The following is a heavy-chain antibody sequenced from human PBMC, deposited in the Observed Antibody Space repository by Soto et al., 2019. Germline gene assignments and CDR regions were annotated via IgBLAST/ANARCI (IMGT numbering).Heavy chain of an antibody. V-gene: IGHV1-3*01. CDR1: GYTFSSYA. J-gene: IGHJ3*02. CDR3: ARDGWVTMRHFHI. D-gene: IGHD4-17*01. CDR2: INPDNGES. Sequence: VASVKVSCKASGYTFSSYAMHWVRQAPGQRPEWLGWINPDNGESKTSQKLQGRVTISTDTSATTVYMELSSLTSEDTAVYYCARDGWVTMRHFHIWGQGTMVTVSS.